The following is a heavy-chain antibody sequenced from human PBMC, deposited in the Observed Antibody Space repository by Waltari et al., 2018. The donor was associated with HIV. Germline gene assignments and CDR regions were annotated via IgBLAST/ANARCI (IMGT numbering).Heavy chain of an antibody. J-gene: IGHJ6*02. CDR2: ISSSSSYI. CDR1: GFTFSSCS. Sequence: EVQLVESGGGLVKPGGSLRLSCAASGFTFSSCSMNWVRKAPGTGQEWVSSISSSSSYIYYADSVNGRFTISRDNAKNSLYLQMNSLRAEDTAVYYCARDGFGVQPTGPPSYGMDVWGQGTTVTVSS. D-gene: IGHD1-1*01. CDR3: ARDGFGVQPTGPPSYGMDV. V-gene: IGHV3-21*01.